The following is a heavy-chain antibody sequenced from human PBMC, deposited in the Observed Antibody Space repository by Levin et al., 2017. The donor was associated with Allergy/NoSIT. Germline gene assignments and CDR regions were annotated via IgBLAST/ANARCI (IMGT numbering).Heavy chain of an antibody. V-gene: IGHV3-33*01. Sequence: QTGGSLRLSCVASGFSFSSYGMHWVRQAAGKGLEWVAFIWHDGTRKYYGDSVKGRFTVSRDNAKNTLYLQMNNLRAEDTAVYFCARIPGSPTRWEVLGDAFDIWGQGTIVTVS. D-gene: IGHD1-26*01. CDR3: ARIPGSPTRWEVLGDAFDI. J-gene: IGHJ3*02. CDR1: GFSFSSYG. CDR2: IWHDGTRK.